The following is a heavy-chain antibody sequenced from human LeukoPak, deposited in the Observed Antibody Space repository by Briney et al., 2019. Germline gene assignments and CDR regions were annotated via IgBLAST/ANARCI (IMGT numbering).Heavy chain of an antibody. D-gene: IGHD2-15*01. Sequence: GGSLRLSCAASGFTFSSYGMHWVRQAPGKGLEWVAVISYDGSNKYYADSVKGRFTISRDNSKNTLYLQMNSLRGEDTAVYYCARGGSDYWGQGTLVTVSS. CDR1: GFTFSSYG. CDR3: ARGGSDY. J-gene: IGHJ4*02. CDR2: ISYDGSNK. V-gene: IGHV3-30*03.